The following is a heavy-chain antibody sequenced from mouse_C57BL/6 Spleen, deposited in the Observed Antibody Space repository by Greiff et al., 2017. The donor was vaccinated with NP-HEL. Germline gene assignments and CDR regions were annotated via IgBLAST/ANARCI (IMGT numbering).Heavy chain of an antibody. CDR1: GFSFNTYA. J-gene: IGHJ1*03. D-gene: IGHD2-1*01. V-gene: IGHV10-1*01. CDR2: IRSKSNNYAT. CDR3: VRRYGNYGYFDV. Sequence: EVKLVESGGGLVQPKGSLKLSCAASGFSFNTYAMNWVRQAPGKGLEWVARIRSKSNNYATYYADSVKDRFTISRDDSESMLYLQMNNLKTEDTAMYYCVRRYGNYGYFDVWGTGTTVTVSS.